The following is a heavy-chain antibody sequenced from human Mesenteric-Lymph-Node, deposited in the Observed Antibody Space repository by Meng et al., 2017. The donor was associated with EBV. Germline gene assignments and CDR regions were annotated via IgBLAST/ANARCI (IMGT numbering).Heavy chain of an antibody. CDR1: GGSFSGYY. Sequence: QVQLQPWGAGLLKPSETLYLTCAVYGGSFSGYYWSWIRQPPGKGLDWIGEINHSGSTNYNPSLKSRVTISVDTSKNQFSLKLSSVTAADTAVYYCRYYYDSSGYSLDYWGQGTLVTVSS. CDR3: RYYYDSSGYSLDY. V-gene: IGHV4-34*01. D-gene: IGHD3-22*01. J-gene: IGHJ4*02. CDR2: INHSGST.